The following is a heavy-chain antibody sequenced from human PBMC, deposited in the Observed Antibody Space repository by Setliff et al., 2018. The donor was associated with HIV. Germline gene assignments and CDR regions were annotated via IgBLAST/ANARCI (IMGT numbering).Heavy chain of an antibody. CDR2: ISVYNGNT. CDR1: GYTFTSYG. Sequence: ASVKVSCKASGYTFTSYGISWVRQAPGQGLEWVGWISVYNGNTNYAQKLQGRVTMTTDTSTSTAYMELRRLRSDDTAVYYCASRSTLPYGSGSYLLDYWGQGTLVTVSS. J-gene: IGHJ4*02. D-gene: IGHD3-10*01. CDR3: ASRSTLPYGSGSYLLDY. V-gene: IGHV1-18*01.